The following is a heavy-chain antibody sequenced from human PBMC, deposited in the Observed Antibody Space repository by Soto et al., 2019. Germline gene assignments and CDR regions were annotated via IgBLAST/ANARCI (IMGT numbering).Heavy chain of an antibody. CDR1: GFTFSSYG. D-gene: IGHD2-15*01. J-gene: IGHJ3*02. Sequence: PGGSLRLSCAASGFTFSSYGMHWVRQAPGKGLEWVAVIWYDGSNKYYADSVNGRFTISRDNSKNTLYLQMNSLRAEDTAVYYCARAREGYCSGGSCYVADAFDICGQGTMVTVS. CDR3: ARAREGYCSGGSCYVADAFDI. V-gene: IGHV3-33*01. CDR2: IWYDGSNK.